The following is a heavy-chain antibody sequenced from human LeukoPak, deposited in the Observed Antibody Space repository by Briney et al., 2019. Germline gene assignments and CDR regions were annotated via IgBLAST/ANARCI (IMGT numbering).Heavy chain of an antibody. D-gene: IGHD1-14*01. Sequence: PSETLSLTCTVSGGSISSYYWSWIRQPPGKGLEWIGYIYYSGSTNYNPSLKSRVTISVDTSKNQFSLKLSSVTAADTAVYYCARSTGRPYWFDPWGQGTLVTVSS. CDR3: ARSTGRPYWFDP. J-gene: IGHJ5*02. CDR1: GGSISSYY. V-gene: IGHV4-59*08. CDR2: IYYSGST.